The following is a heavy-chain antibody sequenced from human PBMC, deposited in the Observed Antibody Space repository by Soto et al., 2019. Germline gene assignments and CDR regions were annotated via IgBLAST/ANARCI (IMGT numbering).Heavy chain of an antibody. CDR3: ARGGSQTRLLLDY. CDR1: GFTVSTKY. D-gene: IGHD3-10*01. Sequence: GGSLRLSCAASGFTVSTKYMSWVRQAPGKGLEWVSVISGSSDTTYYADSVKGRFTVSRDNAKNTLYLQINNLRAGDTAVYYCARGGSQTRLLLDYWGPGTPVTVSS. J-gene: IGHJ4*02. CDR2: ISGSSDTT. V-gene: IGHV3-23*01.